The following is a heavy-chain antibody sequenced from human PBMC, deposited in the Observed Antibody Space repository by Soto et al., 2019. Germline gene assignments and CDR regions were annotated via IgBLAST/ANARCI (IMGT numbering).Heavy chain of an antibody. D-gene: IGHD1-7*01. CDR3: AKDSTSVGTTFDY. CDR1: GFTFSSYD. CDR2: ISWNGGSI. Sequence: PGGSLRLSCAASGFTFSSYDMHWVRQAPGKGLEWVSGISWNGGSIGYADSVKGRFTISRDNAKNSLHLQMSSLRAEDTALYYCAKDSTSVGTTFDYWGQGTVVTVTS. J-gene: IGHJ4*02. V-gene: IGHV3-9*01.